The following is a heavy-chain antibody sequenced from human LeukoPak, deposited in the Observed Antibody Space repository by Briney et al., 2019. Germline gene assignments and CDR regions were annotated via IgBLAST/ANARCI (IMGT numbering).Heavy chain of an antibody. J-gene: IGHJ4*02. V-gene: IGHV4-4*07. CDR3: ARGPLIRNDY. D-gene: IGHD1-14*01. CDR1: GGSISNSY. Sequence: PSETLSLTCTVSGGSISNSYWSWIRQPAGKGLEWIGRIYNGGSSTDYNPSLKSRVTVSLDTSKNQFSLKMSSVTAADTAVYYCARGPLIRNDYWGQGTLVTVSS. CDR2: IYNGGSST.